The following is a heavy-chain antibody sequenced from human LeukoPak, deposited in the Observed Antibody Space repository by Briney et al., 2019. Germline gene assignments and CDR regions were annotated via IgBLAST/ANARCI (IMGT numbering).Heavy chain of an antibody. J-gene: IGHJ4*02. D-gene: IGHD3-9*01. CDR2: IHYTGAT. V-gene: IGHV4-34*01. CDR1: GGSITGYY. CDR3: ARGNILTGYCFDF. Sequence: PSETLSLTCAVYGGSITGYYWSWIRQTPGRGLEWVGEIHYTGATSYNPSLKRRATISTDTSKNPFSLWLSSVTAADTAVYYCARGNILTGYCFDFWGQGALVTVSS.